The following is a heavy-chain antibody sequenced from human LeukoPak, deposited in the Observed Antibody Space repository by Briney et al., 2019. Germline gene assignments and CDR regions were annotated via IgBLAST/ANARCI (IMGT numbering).Heavy chain of an antibody. J-gene: IGHJ3*02. CDR3: ARNSRYSFDI. CDR2: IKSDASEK. V-gene: IGHV3-7*02. CDR1: GFTFSNYW. Sequence: PGGSLRLSCAASGFTFSNYWMAWLRQAPGKGLEWVAPIKSDASEKYYVDSVKGRFTISRDNAKNSLYLPMNSLRAEDTAVYYCARNSRYSFDIWGQGTMVTVSS. D-gene: IGHD4-11*01.